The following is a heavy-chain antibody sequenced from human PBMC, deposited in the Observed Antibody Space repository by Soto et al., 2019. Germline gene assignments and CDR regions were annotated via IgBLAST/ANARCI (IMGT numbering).Heavy chain of an antibody. V-gene: IGHV3-21*01. D-gene: IGHD6-19*01. CDR3: ARDSGEAVANYNFDY. Sequence: LRLSCAASGFTFSSYSMNWVRQAPGKGLEWVSSISSSSSYIYYADSVKGRFTISRDNAKNSLYLQMNSLRAEDTAVYYCARDSGEAVANYNFDYWGQGTLVTVSS. J-gene: IGHJ4*02. CDR1: GFTFSSYS. CDR2: ISSSSSYI.